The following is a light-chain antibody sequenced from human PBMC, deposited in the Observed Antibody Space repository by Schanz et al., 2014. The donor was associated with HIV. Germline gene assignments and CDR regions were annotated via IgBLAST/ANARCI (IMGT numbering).Light chain of an antibody. CDR2: DFS. CDR1: SSDVGAYNY. Sequence: QSALTQPPSASGSPGQSVTISCTGTSSDVGAYNYVSWYQQHPGKAPKLMIYDFSDRPSGISSRFSGSKSGNTASLTISALQAEDEAYYYCSSYTTTNTWLFGGGTKLTVL. V-gene: IGLV2-14*03. CDR3: SSYTTTNTWL. J-gene: IGLJ3*02.